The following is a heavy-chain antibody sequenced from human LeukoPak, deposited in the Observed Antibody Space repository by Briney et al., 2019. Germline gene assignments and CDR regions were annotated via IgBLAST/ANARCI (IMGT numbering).Heavy chain of an antibody. D-gene: IGHD3-22*01. CDR3: ARSGYYDSSNQH. V-gene: IGHV4-4*02. CDR2: IYHSGST. J-gene: IGHJ1*01. Sequence: WIGEIYHSGSTNYNPSLKSRVTISVDKSKNQFSLKLSSVTAADTAVYYCARSGYYDSSNQHWGQGTLVTVSS.